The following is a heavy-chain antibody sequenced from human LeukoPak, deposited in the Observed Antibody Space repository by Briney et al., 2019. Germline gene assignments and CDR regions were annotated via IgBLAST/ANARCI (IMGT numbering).Heavy chain of an antibody. J-gene: IGHJ4*02. V-gene: IGHV1-8*01. D-gene: IGHD2-2*01. CDR3: ARVGIVVPADY. CDR2: INPISGYT. Sequence: ASVKVSCKASGYTFTSYDINWVRQATGQGLEWMGWINPISGYTGYAQNFQGRVTMTRNTSISTAYMELSSLRSEDTAVYYCARVGIVVPADYWGQGTLVTVSS. CDR1: GYTFTSYD.